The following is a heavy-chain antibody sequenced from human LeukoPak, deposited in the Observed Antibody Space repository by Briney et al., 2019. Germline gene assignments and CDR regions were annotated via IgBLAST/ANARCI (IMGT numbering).Heavy chain of an antibody. J-gene: IGHJ4*02. Sequence: LGESLKISCKGSGYGFTSYWIGWVRPMPGKGLGWMGIIYPGDSDTQYSPSFQGQVTISADKSISTAYLQWSSLKASDTAMYYCARRYCSGGSCYALGYYFDYWGQGTLVTVPS. D-gene: IGHD2-15*01. CDR2: IYPGDSDT. CDR3: ARRYCSGGSCYALGYYFDY. V-gene: IGHV5-51*01. CDR1: GYGFTSYW.